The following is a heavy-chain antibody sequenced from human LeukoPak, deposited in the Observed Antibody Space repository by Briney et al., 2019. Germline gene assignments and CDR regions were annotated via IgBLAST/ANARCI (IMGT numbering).Heavy chain of an antibody. J-gene: IGHJ3*02. V-gene: IGHV3-48*03. Sequence: QPGGSLRLSCAASGFTFSSYEMNWVRPAPGKGQEWVSYISSSGSTIYYADSVKGRFTISRDNAKNSLYLQMNSLRAEDTAVYYCAREGSSWYVSPNNMGAFDIWGQGTMVTVSS. CDR2: ISSSGSTI. CDR3: AREGSSWYVSPNNMGAFDI. CDR1: GFTFSSYE. D-gene: IGHD6-13*01.